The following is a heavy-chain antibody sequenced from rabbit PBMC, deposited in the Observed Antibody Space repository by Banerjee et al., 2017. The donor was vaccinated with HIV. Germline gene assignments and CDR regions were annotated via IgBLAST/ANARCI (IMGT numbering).Heavy chain of an antibody. CDR3: ARLYAFSSGGYNF. Sequence: QSLEESGGDLVKPGASLTLTCTASGFDFSTYYMCWVHQAPGKGLEWIACIYAGSSGGTYYASWAKGRFTISKTSSTTVTLQMTSLTAADTATYFCARLYAFSSGGYNFWGPGTLVTVS. CDR1: GFDFSTYY. J-gene: IGHJ4*01. CDR2: IYAGSSGGT. D-gene: IGHD1-1*01. V-gene: IGHV1S40*01.